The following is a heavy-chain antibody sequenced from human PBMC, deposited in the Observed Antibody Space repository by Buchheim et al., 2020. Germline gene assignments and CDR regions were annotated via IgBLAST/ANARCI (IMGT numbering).Heavy chain of an antibody. J-gene: IGHJ6*02. V-gene: IGHV4-59*01. CDR2: VYYSGST. CDR1: GGSISSDY. CDR3: ARGSSDYYYGMDV. Sequence: QVQLQQWGAGLLKPSETLSLICSVSGGSISSDYWSWIRQPPGKGLEWIGYVYYSGSTNYNPSLKSRVTISLDTSKIQFSLKLTSVTAADTAIYYCARGSSDYYYGMDVWGQGTT. D-gene: IGHD2-15*01.